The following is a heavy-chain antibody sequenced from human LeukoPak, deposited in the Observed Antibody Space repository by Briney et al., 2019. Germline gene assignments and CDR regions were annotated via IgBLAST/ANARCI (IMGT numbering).Heavy chain of an antibody. D-gene: IGHD3-3*01. CDR1: GFTFSNAW. CDR2: ISWNSGSI. V-gene: IGHV3-9*01. CDR3: AKDMRKTYYDFWSGLFDY. Sequence: GGSLRLSCAASGFTFSNAWMNWVRQAPGKGLEWVSGISWNSGSIGYANSVKGRFTISRDNAKNSLYLQMNSLRAEDTALYYCAKDMRKTYYDFWSGLFDYWGQGTLVTVSS. J-gene: IGHJ4*02.